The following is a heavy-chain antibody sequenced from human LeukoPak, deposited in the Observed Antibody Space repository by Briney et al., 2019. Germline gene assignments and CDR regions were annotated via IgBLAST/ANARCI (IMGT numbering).Heavy chain of an antibody. CDR3: ARAYGGDYFDY. Sequence: GASVKVSFKASGGTFSSYAISWVRQAPGQGLEWMGGIIPIFGTANYAQKFQGRVTITADESTSTAYMELSGLRSEDTAVYYCARAYGGDYFDYWGQGTLVTVSS. J-gene: IGHJ4*02. V-gene: IGHV1-69*13. D-gene: IGHD3-10*01. CDR1: GGTFSSYA. CDR2: IIPIFGTA.